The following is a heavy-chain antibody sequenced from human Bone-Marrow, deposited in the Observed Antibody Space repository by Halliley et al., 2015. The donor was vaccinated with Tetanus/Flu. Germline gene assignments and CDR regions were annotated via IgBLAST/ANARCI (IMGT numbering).Heavy chain of an antibody. V-gene: IGHV1-69*01. CDR2: IIAILGSA. Sequence: QLVQSGAEVKKPGSSVKVSCKVSGGTFSNYAISWVRQAPGQGLEWVGGIIAILGSAKYAQRFQGRVTITADESTSTAYLELDSLESEDTAVYYCARWVVHPPYYYYQSGMDVWGQGTTVTVSS. CDR1: GGTFSNYA. J-gene: IGHJ6*02. D-gene: IGHD3-16*01. CDR3: ARWVVHPPYYYYQSGMDV.